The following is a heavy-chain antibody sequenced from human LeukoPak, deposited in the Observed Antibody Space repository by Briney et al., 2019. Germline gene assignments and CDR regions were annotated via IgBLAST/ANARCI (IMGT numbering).Heavy chain of an antibody. J-gene: IGHJ4*02. Sequence: SETLSLTCAVSGGSISSGGYSWSWIRQPPGKGLDWIGYIYDSGSSFYSPSSKSRVTMSVDTSKNQFSLNLRSVTAADTAVYYCARGIAAGRFDYWGQGTLVTVSS. CDR3: ARGIAAGRFDY. D-gene: IGHD6-13*01. V-gene: IGHV4-30-2*01. CDR1: GGSISSGGYS. CDR2: IYDSGSS.